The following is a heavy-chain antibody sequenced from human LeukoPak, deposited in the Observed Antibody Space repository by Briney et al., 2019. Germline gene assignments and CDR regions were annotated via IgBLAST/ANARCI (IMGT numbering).Heavy chain of an antibody. CDR2: IYPRDGST. J-gene: IGHJ3*02. CDR1: GYSFTSNY. CDR3: ARDYGDYHDAFDI. V-gene: IGHV1-46*01. D-gene: IGHD4-17*01. Sequence: ASVKVSCKASGYSFTSNYIHWVRQAPGQGLEWMGMIYPRDGSTSYAQKFQGRVTVTRDTSTSTVHMELSSLRSEDTAVYYCARDYGDYHDAFDIWGQGTMVTVSS.